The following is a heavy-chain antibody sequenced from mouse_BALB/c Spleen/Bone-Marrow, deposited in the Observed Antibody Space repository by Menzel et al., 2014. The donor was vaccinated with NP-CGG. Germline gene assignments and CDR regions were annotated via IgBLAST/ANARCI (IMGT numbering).Heavy chain of an antibody. D-gene: IGHD2-1*01. CDR3: VRGNYGNYVDYFDF. Sequence: EVKLMESGGGLVQPGGSLNLSCAASGFTFSSYGMSWVRQTPDKRLELVATINSNGGSTYYPDSVKGRFTISRDTAKNTLYLQMSSLKSEETAMYYCVRGNYGNYVDYFDFWGQGTTLTVSP. CDR1: GFTFSSYG. J-gene: IGHJ2*01. CDR2: INSNGGST. V-gene: IGHV5-6-3*01.